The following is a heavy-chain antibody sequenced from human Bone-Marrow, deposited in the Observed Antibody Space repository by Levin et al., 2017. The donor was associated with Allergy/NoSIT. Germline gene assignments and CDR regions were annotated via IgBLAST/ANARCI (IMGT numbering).Heavy chain of an antibody. Sequence: ASVKVSCKASGYTFTNYYIHWVRQAPGQGLEWMGIINPSGGGTNYAQKFQGRVTMTSDTSTSTVYMELSSLRSEATAVYYCARVLYDSNAYSYPAYYDYWGQGALVTVSS. J-gene: IGHJ4*02. CDR2: INPSGGGT. CDR3: ARVLYDSNAYSYPAYYDY. D-gene: IGHD3-22*01. V-gene: IGHV1-46*01. CDR1: GYTFTNYY.